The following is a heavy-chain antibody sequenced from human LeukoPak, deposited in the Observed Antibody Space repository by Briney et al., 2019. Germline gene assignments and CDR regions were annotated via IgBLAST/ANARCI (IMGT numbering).Heavy chain of an antibody. Sequence: SETLSLTCTVSGGSISSYYWGWIRQPPGKGLEWIGYIYYSGSTSYNPSLKSRVTISVDTSKNQFSLTLSSVTAADTAVYYCARECSSPSCSYYFEYWGQGTLVTVSS. CDR2: IYYSGST. J-gene: IGHJ4*02. V-gene: IGHV4-59*01. D-gene: IGHD2-2*01. CDR1: GGSISSYY. CDR3: ARECSSPSCSYYFEY.